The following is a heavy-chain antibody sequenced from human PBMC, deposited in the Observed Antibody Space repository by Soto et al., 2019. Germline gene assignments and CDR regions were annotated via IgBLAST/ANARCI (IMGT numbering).Heavy chain of an antibody. CDR2: NGGSGTIT. CDR3: AKGDLGSSWYPHFDY. J-gene: IGHJ4*02. Sequence: PGGSLRLSCAASGFTFSNYAMYWVRQAPGKGLECVSGNGGSGTITYYADSVKGRFTMSRDDSKSTLYLQMNSLIAEDTALYYCAKGDLGSSWYPHFDYWGQGTLVTVS. CDR1: GFTFSNYA. V-gene: IGHV3-23*01. D-gene: IGHD6-13*01.